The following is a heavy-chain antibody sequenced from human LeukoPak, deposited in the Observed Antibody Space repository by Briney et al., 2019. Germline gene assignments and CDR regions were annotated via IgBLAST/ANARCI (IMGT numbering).Heavy chain of an antibody. CDR2: ISSTSGHM. J-gene: IGHJ4*02. V-gene: IGHV3-21*01. Sequence: GGSLRLSCAASGFIFSSYTMHWVRQAPGKGLEWVSCISSTSGHMNYADSVKGRFTISRDNTKNSLYLQMSSLRAEDTAVYYCAGDQGVSYWGQGTLVTVSS. CDR1: GFIFSSYT. CDR3: AGDQGVSY. D-gene: IGHD2-8*01.